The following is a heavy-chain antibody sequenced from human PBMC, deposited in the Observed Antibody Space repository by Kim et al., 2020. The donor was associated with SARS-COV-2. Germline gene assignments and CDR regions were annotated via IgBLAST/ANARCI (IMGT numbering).Heavy chain of an antibody. J-gene: IGHJ6*02. CDR1: GFTFSSYS. CDR3: ARDIGAFRTGYYPNGMDV. Sequence: GGSLRLSCAASGFTFSSYSMNWVRQAPGKGLEWVSSISSSSSYIYYADSVKGRFTISRDNAKNSLYLQMNSLRAEDTAVYYCARDIGAFRTGYYPNGMDVWGQGTTVTVSS. CDR2: ISSSSSYI. V-gene: IGHV3-21*01. D-gene: IGHD3-3*01.